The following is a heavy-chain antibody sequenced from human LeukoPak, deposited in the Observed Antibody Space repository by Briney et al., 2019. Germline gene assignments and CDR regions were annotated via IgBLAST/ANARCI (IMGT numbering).Heavy chain of an antibody. Sequence: TGGSLRLSCAASGFTFSAFWMHWVRQAPGKGLVWVSRINSDGSSTTYADSVKGRFTISRDNAKNTLYLQMNSLRAEDTAVYYCAKDRANWAIDDWGQGTQVTVSS. D-gene: IGHD3-16*01. J-gene: IGHJ4*02. V-gene: IGHV3-74*01. CDR1: GFTFSAFW. CDR3: AKDRANWAIDD. CDR2: INSDGSST.